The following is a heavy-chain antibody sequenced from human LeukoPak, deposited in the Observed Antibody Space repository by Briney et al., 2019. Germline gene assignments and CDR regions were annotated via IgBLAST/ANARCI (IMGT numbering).Heavy chain of an antibody. D-gene: IGHD2-15*01. CDR1: GGSFSGYY. Sequence: SETLSLTCAVYGGSFSGYYWSWIRQPPGKGLEWIGEINHSGSTNYNPSLKSRVTISVDTSKNQFSLKLSSVTAADTAVYYCARYVVVAAYFDYWGQGTLVTVSS. J-gene: IGHJ4*02. V-gene: IGHV4-34*01. CDR2: INHSGST. CDR3: ARYVVVAAYFDY.